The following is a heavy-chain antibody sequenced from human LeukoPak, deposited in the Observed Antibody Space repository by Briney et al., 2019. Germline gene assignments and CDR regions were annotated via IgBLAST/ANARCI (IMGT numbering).Heavy chain of an antibody. J-gene: IGHJ4*02. CDR3: ARLSPTWVDY. CDR1: GYRLSNYW. Sequence: RGESLQISCKGSGYRLSNYWIGWVRQKPGKGLEWMGIIYPGDSDTRYSPSFQGQVTISADKSISTAYLQWSSLKASDTAMYYCARLSPTWVDYWGQGTLVTVSS. V-gene: IGHV5-51*01. CDR2: IYPGDSDT.